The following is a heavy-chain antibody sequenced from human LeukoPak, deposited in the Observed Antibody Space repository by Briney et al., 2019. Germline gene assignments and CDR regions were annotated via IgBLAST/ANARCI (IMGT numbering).Heavy chain of an antibody. CDR2: ISYDGSNK. CDR1: GFTVSTNY. Sequence: GGSLRLSCAASGFTVSTNYMNWVRQAPGKGLEWVAVISYDGSNKYYADSVKGRFTISRDNSKNTLYLQMNSLRAEDTAVYYCARVDTTVTTADYWGQGTLVTVSS. J-gene: IGHJ4*02. CDR3: ARVDTTVTTADY. D-gene: IGHD4-17*01. V-gene: IGHV3-30-3*01.